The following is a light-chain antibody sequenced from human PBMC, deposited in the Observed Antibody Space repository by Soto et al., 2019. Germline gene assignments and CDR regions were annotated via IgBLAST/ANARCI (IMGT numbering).Light chain of an antibody. J-gene: IGKJ4*01. CDR1: QSVRSN. CDR2: GAS. CDR3: QQYSAWPLT. Sequence: EIVMTQSPAILSVSPGERATLFCRASQSVRSNFLAWYQHKPGQAPRLFIHGASTRATGVPARFSGSASETEFTLTISSLQSEDFAVYYCQQYSAWPLTFGGGTKVEIK. V-gene: IGKV3-15*01.